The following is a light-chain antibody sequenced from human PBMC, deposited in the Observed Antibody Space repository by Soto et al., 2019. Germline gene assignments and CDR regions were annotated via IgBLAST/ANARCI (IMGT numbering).Light chain of an antibody. J-gene: IGKJ3*01. CDR2: YAS. CDR1: HDIGNY. CDR3: QQYENLPRFI. V-gene: IGKV1-33*01. Sequence: DIQMTQSPSSLSASVGDRVTITCLASHDIGNYLNWYQQKPGQAPKLLIYYASNLETGVSSRFSGSGSGTDFTFTISSLQPEDIATYFCQQYENLPRFIFGPGTKVDIK.